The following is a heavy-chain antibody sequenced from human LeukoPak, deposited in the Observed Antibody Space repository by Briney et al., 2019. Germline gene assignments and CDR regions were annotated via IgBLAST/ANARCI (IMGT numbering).Heavy chain of an antibody. Sequence: GGSLRLSCAASGFTFSDYWMAWVRQAPGKGLEGVSVIYSGGSTFYAGCLEGRFTISRDNSKNTLYLQMNSLRAEDTAVYYCAATTLITMVRGVITNGYMDVWGKGTTVTVSS. CDR3: AATTLITMVRGVITNGYMDV. V-gene: IGHV3-66*02. J-gene: IGHJ6*03. CDR2: IYSGGST. D-gene: IGHD3-10*01. CDR1: GFTFSDYW.